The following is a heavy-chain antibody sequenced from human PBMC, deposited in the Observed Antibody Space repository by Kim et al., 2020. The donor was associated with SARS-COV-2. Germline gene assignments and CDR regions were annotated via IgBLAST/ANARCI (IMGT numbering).Heavy chain of an antibody. V-gene: IGHV3-7*01. CDR3: ARDVRGDLDY. CDR1: AFTFSSYW. Sequence: GGSLRLSCAASAFTFSSYWMAWVRQAPGQGLEWVANIKQDGSVKNYVNSVKGRFTISRDNAKNSLYLQMNSLRAEDTAVYYCARDVRGDLDYWGQGTLVTVSS. CDR2: IKQDGSVK. D-gene: IGHD4-17*01. J-gene: IGHJ4*02.